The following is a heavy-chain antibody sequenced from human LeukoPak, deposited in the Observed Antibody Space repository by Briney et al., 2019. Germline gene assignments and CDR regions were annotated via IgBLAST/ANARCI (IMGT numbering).Heavy chain of an antibody. CDR2: IYSTGST. CDR3: ARDLGVVQTFDY. V-gene: IGHV4-4*07. CDR1: GGSISSYY. D-gene: IGHD1-1*01. J-gene: IGHJ4*02. Sequence: PSETLSLTCKVSGGSISSYYWSWIRQPAGKGLEWIGRIYSTGSTNYNPSLKSRVTMSVDTSKNQFSLKLSSVTAADTAVYYCARDLGVVQTFDYWGQGTLVTVSS.